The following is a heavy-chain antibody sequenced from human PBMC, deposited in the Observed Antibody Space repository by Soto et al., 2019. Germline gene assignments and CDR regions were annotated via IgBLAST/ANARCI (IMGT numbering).Heavy chain of an antibody. J-gene: IGHJ4*02. CDR1: GGSISSGGTGSY. V-gene: IGHV4-31*03. D-gene: IGHD1-1*01. Sequence: QVQLQESGPGLVKPSQTLSLTCTVSGGSISSGGTGSYWTWIRQLPGKGLEWIGYIYYTGNTSCKPSLKSRPTISIDASENQFSLKLTSVTGADPDVYFCASGHDAYKVRYWGQGNLVPVSS. CDR2: IYYTGNT. CDR3: ASGHDAYKVRY.